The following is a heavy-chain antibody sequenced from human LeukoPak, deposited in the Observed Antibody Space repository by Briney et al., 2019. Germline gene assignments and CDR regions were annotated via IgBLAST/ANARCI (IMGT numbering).Heavy chain of an antibody. CDR2: IYYSGST. V-gene: IGHV4-30-4*07. J-gene: IGHJ6*03. CDR3: ARETSQKGAHYMDV. Sequence: PSETLSLTCAVSGDSISSGGYSWSWIRQPPGKGLEWIGYIYYSGSTYYNPSLKSRVTISVDTSKNQFSLKLSSVTAADTAVYYCARETSQKGAHYMDVWGKGTTVTISS. D-gene: IGHD3-16*01. CDR1: GDSISSGGYS.